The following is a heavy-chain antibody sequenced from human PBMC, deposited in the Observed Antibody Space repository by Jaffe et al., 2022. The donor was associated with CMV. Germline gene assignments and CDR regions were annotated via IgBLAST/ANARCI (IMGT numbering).Heavy chain of an antibody. CDR3: ARHPSISWGPGAFDI. D-gene: IGHD6-13*01. CDR1: GYSFSNYW. J-gene: IGHJ3*02. Sequence: EVQLVQSGAEVKESGEPLKISCKASGYSFSNYWIAWVRQMPGKGLEWMGIIYAGDSDTRYSPSFRGQVAISLDKSISTAYLQWDSLKASDSAMYYCARHPSISWGPGAFDIWGQGTMVTVSS. V-gene: IGHV5-51*01. CDR2: IYAGDSDT.